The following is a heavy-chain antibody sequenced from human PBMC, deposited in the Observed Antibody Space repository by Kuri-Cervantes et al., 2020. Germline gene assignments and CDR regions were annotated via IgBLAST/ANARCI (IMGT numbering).Heavy chain of an antibody. CDR3: ARGDSSSWSSLYYFDY. Sequence: GGSLRLSCAASGFTFSSYDMHWVRQATGKGLEWVSAIGTAGDTHYPGSVKGRFTISRENAKNSLYLQMNSLRAGDTAVYYCARGDSSSWSSLYYFDYWGQGTLVTVPS. CDR2: IGTAGDT. J-gene: IGHJ4*02. V-gene: IGHV3-13*01. D-gene: IGHD6-13*01. CDR1: GFTFSSYD.